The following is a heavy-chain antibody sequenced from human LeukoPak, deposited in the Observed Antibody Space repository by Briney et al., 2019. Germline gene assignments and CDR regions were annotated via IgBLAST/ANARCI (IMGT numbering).Heavy chain of an antibody. V-gene: IGHV1-69*04. J-gene: IGHJ4*02. Sequence: SVKVSCKASGYTFTGYYMHWVRQAPGQGLEWMGRIIPIFGIANYAQKFQGRVTITADKSTSTAYMELSSLRSEDTAVYYCARERDGNDYWGQGTLVTVSS. D-gene: IGHD5-24*01. CDR1: GYTFTGYY. CDR2: IIPIFGIA. CDR3: ARERDGNDY.